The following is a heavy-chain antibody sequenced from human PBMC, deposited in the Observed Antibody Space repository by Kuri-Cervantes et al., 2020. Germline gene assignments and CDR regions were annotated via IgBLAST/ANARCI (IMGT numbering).Heavy chain of an antibody. D-gene: IGHD2-21*02. J-gene: IGHJ4*02. CDR2: ISHNSDDI. CDR3: ARDPRTMTY. Sequence: GGSLRLSCAASGFTFSNHLMTWVRQAPGKGLEWVSGISHNSDDIDYADSVAGRFTISRDNAKNSLYLQMNSLRAEDTAAYYCARDPRTMTYWGQGTLVTVSS. V-gene: IGHV3-21*01. CDR1: GFTFSNHL.